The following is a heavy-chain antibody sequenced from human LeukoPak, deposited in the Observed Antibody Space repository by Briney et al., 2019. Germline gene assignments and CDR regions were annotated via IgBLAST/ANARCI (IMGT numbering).Heavy chain of an antibody. CDR2: IYYSGST. CDR1: GGSISSGGYY. D-gene: IGHD3-22*01. Sequence: SETLSLTCTVSGGSISSGGYYRSWIRQHPGKGLEWIGYIYYSGSTYYNPSLKSRVTISVDTSKNQFSLKLSSVTAADTAVYYCARSGVRYDSSGYPIPLDYWGQGTLVTVSS. V-gene: IGHV4-31*03. J-gene: IGHJ4*02. CDR3: ARSGVRYDSSGYPIPLDY.